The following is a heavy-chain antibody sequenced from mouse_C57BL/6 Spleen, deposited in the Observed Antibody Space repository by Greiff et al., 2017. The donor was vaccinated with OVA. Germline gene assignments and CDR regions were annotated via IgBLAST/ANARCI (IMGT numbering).Heavy chain of an antibody. Sequence: DVKLVESGPGLAKPSQTLSLTCSVTGYSITSDYWNWLRKFPGNKLEYMGYISYSGSTYYNPSLKSRISITRDTSKNQYYLQLNSVTTEDTATYYCARGDYYGSSWYFDVWGTGTTVTVSS. CDR1: GYSITSDY. CDR3: ARGDYYGSSWYFDV. V-gene: IGHV3-8*01. CDR2: ISYSGST. J-gene: IGHJ1*03. D-gene: IGHD1-1*01.